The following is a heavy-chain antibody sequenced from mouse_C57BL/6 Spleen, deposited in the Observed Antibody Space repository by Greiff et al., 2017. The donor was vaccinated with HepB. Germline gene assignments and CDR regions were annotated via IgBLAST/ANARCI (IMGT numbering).Heavy chain of an antibody. V-gene: IGHV3-6*01. CDR1: GYSITSGYY. D-gene: IGHD4-1*01. CDR3: ARTGRGYYFDY. J-gene: IGHJ2*01. CDR2: ISYDGSN. Sequence: EVHLVESGPGLVKPSQSLSLTCSVTGYSITSGYYWNWIRQFPGNKLEWMGYISYDGSNNYNPSLKNRISITRDTSKNQFFLKLNSVTTEDTATYYCARTGRGYYFDYWGQGTTLTVSS.